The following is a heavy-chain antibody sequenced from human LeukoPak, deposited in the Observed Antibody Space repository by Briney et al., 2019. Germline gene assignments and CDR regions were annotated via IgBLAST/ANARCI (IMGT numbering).Heavy chain of an antibody. CDR3: AVGQMTFDY. Sequence: GGSLRLSCAASGFTFISYWMTWVRQAPGKGLEWVANIKQDGSETYYVDSVKGRFTISRDNAKNSLYLQMNSLRAGDTAVYYCAVGQMTFDYWGQGTLVTVSS. CDR2: IKQDGSET. V-gene: IGHV3-7*01. CDR1: GFTFISYW. D-gene: IGHD2-15*01. J-gene: IGHJ4*02.